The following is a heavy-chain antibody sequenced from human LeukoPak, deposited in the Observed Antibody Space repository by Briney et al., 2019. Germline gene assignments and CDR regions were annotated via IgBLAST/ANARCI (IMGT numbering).Heavy chain of an antibody. D-gene: IGHD5-24*01. J-gene: IGHJ4*02. CDR1: GFTFSDYY. CDR3: ARGSRTIELGDDY. CDR2: ISSSGSYT. V-gene: IGHV3-11*06. Sequence: GGSLRLSCAASGFTFSDYYMSWIRQAPGKGLEWISYISSSGSYTQYADSVKARFTISRDNAKNSLYLQMNSLRAEDTAVYYCARGSRTIELGDDYWGQGTLVTVSS.